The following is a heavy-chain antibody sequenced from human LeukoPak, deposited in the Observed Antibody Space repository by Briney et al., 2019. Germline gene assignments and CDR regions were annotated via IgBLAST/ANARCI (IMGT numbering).Heavy chain of an antibody. Sequence: GRSLSLSCALSVFTVSINYMSWVRQAPGKGLEWVSYIYIGCTTFYPNSVKGRFIISRDSSKNTLFLQVNSLRAEYTAVYYCARDSSGSLRGAFDIWGRGTMVTVSS. CDR3: ARDSSGSLRGAFDI. D-gene: IGHD1-26*01. CDR2: IYIGCTT. CDR1: VFTVSINY. J-gene: IGHJ3*02. V-gene: IGHV3-53*01.